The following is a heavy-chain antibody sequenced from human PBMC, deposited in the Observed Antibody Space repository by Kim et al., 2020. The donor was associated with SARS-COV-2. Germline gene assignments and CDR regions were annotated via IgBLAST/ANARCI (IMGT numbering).Heavy chain of an antibody. CDR3: ARTRGKAAAGRNYYFDY. Sequence: GGSLRLFCAVSGFTFSTYAMSWVRQAPGKGLEWVSLISGSGGNTYYADSVKGRFIISRDNSKNTLYLQMNSRRAEDMAVYYCARTRGKAAAGRNYYFDYWGQGTLVTVSS. V-gene: IGHV3-23*01. CDR1: GFTFSTYA. J-gene: IGHJ4*02. D-gene: IGHD6-13*01. CDR2: ISGSGGNT.